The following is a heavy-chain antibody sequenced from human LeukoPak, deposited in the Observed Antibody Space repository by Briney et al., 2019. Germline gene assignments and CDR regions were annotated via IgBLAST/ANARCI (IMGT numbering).Heavy chain of an antibody. V-gene: IGHV3-23*01. J-gene: IGHJ4*02. Sequence: PGGSLRLSCAASGFTFSSFEMSWVRQARGEGREGVSAISGSGGSAYYADCVKGRFTIPRDNSRNSVSLEMNSLRGEEPALYYRAKTGYSSGWYPIWHYWGQGTLVTVSS. CDR2: ISGSGGSA. D-gene: IGHD6-19*01. CDR3: AKTGYSSGWYPIWHY. CDR1: GFTFSSFE.